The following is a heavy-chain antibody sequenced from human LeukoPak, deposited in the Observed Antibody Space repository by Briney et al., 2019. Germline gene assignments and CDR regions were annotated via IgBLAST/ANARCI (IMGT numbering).Heavy chain of an antibody. CDR1: GGSFSGYY. D-gene: IGHD6-19*01. J-gene: IGHJ2*01. CDR2: INHSGST. V-gene: IGHV4-34*01. Sequence: SETLSLTXAVYGGSFSGYYWSWIRQPPGKGLEWIGEINHSGSTNYNPSLKSRVTISVDTSKNQFSLKLSSVTAADTAVYYCATAWLVQTGYFDLWGRGTLVTVSS. CDR3: ATAWLVQTGYFDL.